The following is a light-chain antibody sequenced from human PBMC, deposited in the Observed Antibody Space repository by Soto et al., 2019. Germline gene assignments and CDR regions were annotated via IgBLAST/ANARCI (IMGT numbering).Light chain of an antibody. V-gene: IGKV4-1*01. CDR1: QSLLYTSNYRDY. CDR3: QQLASYPIGT. CDR2: DAS. J-gene: IGKJ4*01. Sequence: IAMTQSPDSLAVSLGERAIINCKSSQSLLYTSNYRDYLAWYQQKPGKAPKLLIYDASTLQTGVPSRFRGSGSGTEFTLTISSLQPEDFATYSCQQLASYPIGTFGGGTKVDIK.